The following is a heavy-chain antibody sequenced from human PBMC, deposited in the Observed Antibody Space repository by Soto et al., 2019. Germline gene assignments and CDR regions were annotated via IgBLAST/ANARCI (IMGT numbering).Heavy chain of an antibody. V-gene: IGHV3-53*01. J-gene: IGHJ4*02. Sequence: PGGSLRLSCVASGFIVSSSYMCWVRQAPGKGLEWVSLIYSGGSTYYADSVKGRFAISRDNSKNTLYLQMDSLRAEDTAIYYCARDNAYIPVWGQGTLVTVSS. D-gene: IGHD2-2*01. CDR3: ARDNAYIPV. CDR1: GFIVSSSY. CDR2: IYSGGST.